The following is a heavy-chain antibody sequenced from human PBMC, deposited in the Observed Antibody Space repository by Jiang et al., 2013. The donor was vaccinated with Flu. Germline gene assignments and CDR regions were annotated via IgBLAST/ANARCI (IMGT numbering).Heavy chain of an antibody. CDR3: ARAKAAAGTGCFDY. D-gene: IGHD6-13*01. CDR1: GGSISSGDYY. J-gene: IGHJ4*02. CDR2: IYYSGST. Sequence: GPGLVKPSQTLSLTCTVSGGSISSGDYYWSWIRQPPGKGLEWIGYIYYSGSTYYNPSLKSRVTISVDTSKNQFXLKLSSVTAADTAVYYCARAKAAAGTGCFDYVGPGNPGHRLL. V-gene: IGHV4-30-4*01.